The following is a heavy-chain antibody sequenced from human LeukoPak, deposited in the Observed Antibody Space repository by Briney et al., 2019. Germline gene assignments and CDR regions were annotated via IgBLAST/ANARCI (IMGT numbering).Heavy chain of an antibody. CDR2: MKQDGSEK. D-gene: IGHD2-15*01. J-gene: IGHJ6*03. V-gene: IGHV3-7*01. CDR3: ARDRVVVAAKTYYYYMDV. Sequence: GGSLRLSCAASGFTFSSYSMNWVRQAPGKGLEWVANMKQDGSEKYYVDSVKGRFTISRDNAKNSLYLQMNSLRAEDTAVYYCARDRVVVAAKTYYYYMDVWGKGTTVTVSS. CDR1: GFTFSSYS.